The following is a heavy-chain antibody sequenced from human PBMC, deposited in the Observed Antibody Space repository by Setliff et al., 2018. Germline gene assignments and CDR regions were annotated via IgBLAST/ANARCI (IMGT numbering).Heavy chain of an antibody. J-gene: IGHJ4*02. Sequence: ASVKVSCKASGYTFTSYGISWVRQAPGQGLEWMGWISAYNGNTNYAQKLQGRVTMTTDTSTSTAYMELRSLRSEDTAVYYCARGRRGNYDFWSGYSYYFDYWGQGTLVTVSS. CDR1: GYTFTSYG. V-gene: IGHV1-18*01. CDR3: ARGRRGNYDFWSGYSYYFDY. CDR2: ISAYNGNT. D-gene: IGHD3-3*01.